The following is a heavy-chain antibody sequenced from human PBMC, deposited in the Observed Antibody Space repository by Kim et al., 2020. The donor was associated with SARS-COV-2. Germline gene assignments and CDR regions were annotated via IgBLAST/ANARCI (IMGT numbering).Heavy chain of an antibody. Sequence: PSFQGQVTISADKSISTAYLQWSSLKASDTAMYYCARNLYGDYVQQPFDPWGQGTLVTVSS. D-gene: IGHD4-17*01. J-gene: IGHJ5*02. V-gene: IGHV5-51*01. CDR3: ARNLYGDYVQQPFDP.